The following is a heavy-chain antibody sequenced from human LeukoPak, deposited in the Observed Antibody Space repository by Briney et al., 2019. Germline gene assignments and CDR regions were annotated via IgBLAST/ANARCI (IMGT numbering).Heavy chain of an antibody. Sequence: SETLSLTCAVYGGSFSGYYWSWIRQPPGKGLEWIGEINHSGSTNYNPSLKSRVTISVDTSKNQFSLKLSSVTAEDTAVYYCVRQMIRFWFDPWGQGTQVTVSS. J-gene: IGHJ5*02. CDR2: INHSGST. CDR1: GGSFSGYY. D-gene: IGHD3-16*01. CDR3: VRQMIRFWFDP. V-gene: IGHV4-34*01.